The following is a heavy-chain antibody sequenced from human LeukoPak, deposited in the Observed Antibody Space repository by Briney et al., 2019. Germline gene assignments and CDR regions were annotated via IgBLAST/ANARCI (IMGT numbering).Heavy chain of an antibody. CDR2: ISGSGSNT. J-gene: IGHJ4*02. V-gene: IGHV3-23*01. Sequence: GGSLRLSCAASGFTFSSYAMSWVRQAPGKGLEWLSTISGSGSNTYYADSVKGRFTISRDTSKNTLYLQMNSLRAEDAAVYYCAKGAMAVAATGRLDYWGPGTLVTVSS. CDR1: GFTFSSYA. D-gene: IGHD6-19*01. CDR3: AKGAMAVAATGRLDY.